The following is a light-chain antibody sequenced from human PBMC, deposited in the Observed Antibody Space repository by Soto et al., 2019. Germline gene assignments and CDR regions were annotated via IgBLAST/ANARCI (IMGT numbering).Light chain of an antibody. V-gene: IGKV3-20*01. Sequence: EIALTQSPGTLSLSPGERATLSCRASQSVSSSHLAWYQQKPGQAPRLLIYSASSRATGIPDRFSGSGSGTDFTLTISRLEPEDFAVYYCQQYGSSPWTFGQGTKVDIK. J-gene: IGKJ1*01. CDR1: QSVSSSH. CDR3: QQYGSSPWT. CDR2: SAS.